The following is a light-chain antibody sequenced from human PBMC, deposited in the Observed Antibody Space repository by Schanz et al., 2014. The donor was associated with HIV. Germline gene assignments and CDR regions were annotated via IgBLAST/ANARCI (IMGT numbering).Light chain of an antibody. CDR3: GTWDSSLRAVV. V-gene: IGLV1-51*01. Sequence: QSLLTQPPSVSAAPGQRVTISCSGGALNLGHNFVSWYQQFPGTAPKLLIFADYQRPSDIPGRFSASKSGTSATLGITGLQIGDEADYYCGTWDSSLRAVVFGGGTKLTVL. J-gene: IGLJ3*02. CDR1: ALNLGHNF. CDR2: ADY.